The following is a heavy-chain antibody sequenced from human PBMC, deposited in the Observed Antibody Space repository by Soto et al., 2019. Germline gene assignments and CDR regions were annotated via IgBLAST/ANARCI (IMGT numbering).Heavy chain of an antibody. CDR3: ARSLELMWNIVVVVAARNDAFDI. Sequence: ASVKVSCKASGYTFTSYYMHWVRQAPGQGLEWMGIINPSGGSTSYAQKFQGRVTMTRDTSTSTVYMELSSLRSEDMAVYYCARSLELMWNIVVVVAARNDAFDIWGQGTMVTVSS. CDR2: INPSGGST. CDR1: GYTFTSYY. V-gene: IGHV1-46*03. J-gene: IGHJ3*02. D-gene: IGHD2-15*01.